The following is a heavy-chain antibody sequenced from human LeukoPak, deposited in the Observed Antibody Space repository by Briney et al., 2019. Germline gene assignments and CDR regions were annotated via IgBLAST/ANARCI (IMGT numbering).Heavy chain of an antibody. J-gene: IGHJ4*02. V-gene: IGHV3-21*01. CDR3: ARDNEAESLWFGELTFDY. Sequence: GGSLRLSCAASGFTFSSYSMNWVLQAPGEGLEWVSSISSSSYIYYADSVKGRFTISRDNAKNSLYLQMNSLRAEDTAVYYCARDNEAESLWFGELTFDYWGRGTLVTVSS. D-gene: IGHD3-10*01. CDR1: GFTFSSYS. CDR2: ISSSSYI.